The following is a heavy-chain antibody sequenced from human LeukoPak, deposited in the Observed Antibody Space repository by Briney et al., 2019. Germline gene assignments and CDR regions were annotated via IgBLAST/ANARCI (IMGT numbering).Heavy chain of an antibody. CDR1: GYTFTSYD. CDR3: ARGRYDDTPFDP. J-gene: IGHJ5*02. CDR2: MNPNSGNT. D-gene: IGHD3-22*01. V-gene: IGHV1-8*03. Sequence: ASVKVSCKASGYTFTSYDINWVRQATGHGLEWMGWMNPNSGNTGYAQKFQGRVTVTRNTSISTAYMELCSLRSEDTAVYYCARGRYDDTPFDPWGQGTLVTVSS.